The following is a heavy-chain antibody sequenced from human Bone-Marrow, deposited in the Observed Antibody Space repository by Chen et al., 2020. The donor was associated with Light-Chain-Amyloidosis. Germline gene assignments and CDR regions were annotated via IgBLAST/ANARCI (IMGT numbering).Heavy chain of an antibody. CDR1: GFAFSSYA. J-gene: IGHJ3*02. D-gene: IGHD3-9*01. V-gene: IGHV3-23*04. CDR2: ISGSGGSR. Sequence: EVQLVESGGGLLQRGGSLRLSCAASGFAFSSYAMSWVAQAPGKGRGWVSTISGSGGSRYYGDSVKGRLTISRDNSKNALFLQMNSLRAEDTAVYYCAKDISYDDILPGYPADAFDIWGQGTMVTVSS. CDR3: AKDISYDDILPGYPADAFDI.